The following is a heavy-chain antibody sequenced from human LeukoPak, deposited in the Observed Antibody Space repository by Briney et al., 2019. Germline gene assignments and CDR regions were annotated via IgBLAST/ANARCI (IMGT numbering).Heavy chain of an antibody. V-gene: IGHV4-4*02. D-gene: IGHD4-17*01. J-gene: IGHJ3*02. CDR1: GGSISSSNW. Sequence: SGTLSLTCAVSGGSISSSNWWSWVRQPPGKGLEWIGEIYHSGSTNYNPSLKSRVTISVDKSKNQFSLKLSSVTAADTAVYYCARDRSTVTPPQPDVFDIWGQGTMVTVSS. CDR3: ARDRSTVTPPQPDVFDI. CDR2: IYHSGST.